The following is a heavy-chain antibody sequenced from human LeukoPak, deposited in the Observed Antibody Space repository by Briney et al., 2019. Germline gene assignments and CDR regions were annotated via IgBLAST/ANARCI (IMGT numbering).Heavy chain of an antibody. Sequence: GGSLRLSCVASGLTFDDYCMNWVRQVPGKGLEWVAFIIQDGSTNYYVDSVKGRSTISRDNAKNSLYLQMNSLRADDTAVYYCASADYYGSRRGGVSPFDYWGQGTLVTVSS. CDR1: GLTFDDYC. CDR3: ASADYYGSRRGGVSPFDY. CDR2: IIQDGSTN. J-gene: IGHJ4*02. D-gene: IGHD3-10*01. V-gene: IGHV3-7*01.